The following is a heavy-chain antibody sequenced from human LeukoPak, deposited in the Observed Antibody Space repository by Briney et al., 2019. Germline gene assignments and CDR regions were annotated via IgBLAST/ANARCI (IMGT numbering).Heavy chain of an antibody. CDR3: ARDGYNVANWFDP. J-gene: IGHJ5*02. CDR1: GFTFSSYV. V-gene: IGHV3-33*01. CDR2: IWYDGSNK. Sequence: PGGSLRLSCAASGFTFSSYVMHWVRQAPGKRLERVAVIWYDGSNKYYADSVKGRFTISRDNSKNTLYLQMNSLRAEDTAVYYCARDGYNVANWFDPWGQGTLVTVSS. D-gene: IGHD5-24*01.